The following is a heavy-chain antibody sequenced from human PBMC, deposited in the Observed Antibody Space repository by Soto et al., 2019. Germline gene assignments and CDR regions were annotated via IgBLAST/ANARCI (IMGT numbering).Heavy chain of an antibody. CDR1: GFTFENYA. D-gene: IGHD4-4*01. CDR3: AKDKVYSNYQYYFAS. CDR2: ISWKSGSI. J-gene: IGHJ4*02. V-gene: IGHV3-9*01. Sequence: PGGSLRLSCAASGFTFENYAMHWVRQCPGKGLEWVAGISWKSGSIGYADSVRGRFTISRDNAKNSLYLQMNGLRPEDTALYYCAKDKVYSNYQYYFASWGQGTLVTVSS.